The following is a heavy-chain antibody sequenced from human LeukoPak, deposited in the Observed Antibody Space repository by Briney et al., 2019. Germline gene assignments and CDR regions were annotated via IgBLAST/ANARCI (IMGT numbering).Heavy chain of an antibody. V-gene: IGHV4-39*01. CDR2: ISYSGRT. CDR3: ARDQQYHRPAGWFDP. J-gene: IGHJ5*02. D-gene: IGHD1-14*01. Sequence: KPSETLSLTCTVSDGSISSNSYYWGRIRQPPGKGLEWIGSISYSGRTYYNPSLESRVTISVDASKNQFSLELNSVTAADTAVYYCARDQQYHRPAGWFDPWGQGTLVTVSS. CDR1: DGSISSNSYY.